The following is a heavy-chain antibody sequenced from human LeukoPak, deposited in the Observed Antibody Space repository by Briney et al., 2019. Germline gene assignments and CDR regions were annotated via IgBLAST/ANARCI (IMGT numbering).Heavy chain of an antibody. D-gene: IGHD6-19*01. CDR3: AKSVHSSSSYGYYYYYKDV. V-gene: IGHV4-39*01. J-gene: IGHJ6*03. CDR1: GDSIYITTYY. CDR2: LTYSGNT. Sequence: SETLSLTCTVSGDSIYITTYYWGWIRQPPGKGLEWIGSLTYSGNTYYNPSLESRVTISVDTSKNQFSLKLTSVTAADTAVYYCAKSVHSSSSYGYYYYYKDVWGKGTSVTVSS.